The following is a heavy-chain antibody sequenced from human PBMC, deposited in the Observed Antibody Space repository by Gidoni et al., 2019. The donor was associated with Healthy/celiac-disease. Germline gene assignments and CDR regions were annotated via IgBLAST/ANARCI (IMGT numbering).Heavy chain of an antibody. CDR1: GGSSSSYY. D-gene: IGHD3-10*01. CDR3: ARAASGVLDPYGMDV. Sequence: QVQLQESGPGLGKPSETRSLTGTGAGGSSSSYYWSWIRQPPGKGLEWIGYIYYRGSTNSNPSLKSRVTISVDTSKNQFSLKLSSVPAADTAVYYCARAASGVLDPYGMDVWGQGTTVTVSS. V-gene: IGHV4-59*01. J-gene: IGHJ6*02. CDR2: IYYRGST.